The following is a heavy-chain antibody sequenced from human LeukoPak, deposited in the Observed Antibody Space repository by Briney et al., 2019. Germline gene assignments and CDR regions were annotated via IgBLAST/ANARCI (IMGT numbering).Heavy chain of an antibody. D-gene: IGHD3-22*01. CDR1: GGSVSSISSY. CDR3: ARGGYYDSSGYDHYYGMDV. Sequence: PSETLSLSCTVSGGSVSSISSYWSWIRQPPGKGLEWIGYIYYTGSTNYNPSLKSRVTISVDTSKNQFSLKLSSVTAADTAVYYCARGGYYDSSGYDHYYGMDVWGQGTTVTVSS. CDR2: IYYTGST. J-gene: IGHJ6*02. V-gene: IGHV4-61*01.